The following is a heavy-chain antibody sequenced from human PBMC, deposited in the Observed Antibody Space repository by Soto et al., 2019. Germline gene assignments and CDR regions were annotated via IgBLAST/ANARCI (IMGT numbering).Heavy chain of an antibody. Sequence: PSETLSLTCTVSGGSISSYYWSWIRQPPGKGLEWIGYIYYSGSTNYNPSLKSRVTISVDTSKNQFSLKLSSVTAADTAVYYCARSPGMVRHNWFDPWGEGTLVTVSS. CDR3: ARSPGMVRHNWFDP. V-gene: IGHV4-59*01. J-gene: IGHJ5*02. CDR2: IYYSGST. CDR1: GGSISSYY. D-gene: IGHD3-10*01.